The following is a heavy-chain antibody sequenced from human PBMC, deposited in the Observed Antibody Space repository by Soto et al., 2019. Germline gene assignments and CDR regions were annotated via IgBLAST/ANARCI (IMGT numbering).Heavy chain of an antibody. CDR2: IIPIFGTA. D-gene: IGHD2-2*03. CDR1: GGTFSSYA. V-gene: IGHV1-69*13. J-gene: IGHJ6*02. CDR3: ARDFVDIVVVPAAMRYYYGMDV. Sequence: SVEVSCKXSGGTFSSYAISWVRRAPGQGLEWMGGIIPIFGTANYAQKFQGRVTITADESTSTAYMELSSLRSEDTAVYYCARDFVDIVVVPAAMRYYYGMDVWGQGTTVTVSS.